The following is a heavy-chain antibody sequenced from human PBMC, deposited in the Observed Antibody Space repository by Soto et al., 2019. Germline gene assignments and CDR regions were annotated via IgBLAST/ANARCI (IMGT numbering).Heavy chain of an antibody. CDR2: ISGCGGST. J-gene: IGHJ4*02. D-gene: IGHD5-18*01. CDR1: GFTFSSYA. V-gene: IGHV3-23*01. CDR3: ANPVDTAMVTDY. Sequence: EVQLLESGGGFVQPGGSLRLSCAASGFTFSSYAMSWVRQAPGKGLEWFSAISGCGGSTYYADSVKGRFTISRDNSKNTLYLQMNSMRAADTAVYYCANPVDTAMVTDYCCQGTLVTVSS.